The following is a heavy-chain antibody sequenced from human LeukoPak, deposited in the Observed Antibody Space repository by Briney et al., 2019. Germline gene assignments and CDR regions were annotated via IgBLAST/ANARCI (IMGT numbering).Heavy chain of an antibody. D-gene: IGHD2-15*01. Sequence: SGTLCLTCTVSGGSISSSSYYWGWIRQPPGKGLEWIGSIYDSGSTYYNPSLKSRVTISVDTSKNQFSLKLSSVTAADTAVYYSARIVVVVAATHAFDIWGQGTMVTVSS. J-gene: IGHJ3*02. CDR2: IYDSGST. V-gene: IGHV4-39*01. CDR1: GGSISSSSYY. CDR3: ARIVVVVAATHAFDI.